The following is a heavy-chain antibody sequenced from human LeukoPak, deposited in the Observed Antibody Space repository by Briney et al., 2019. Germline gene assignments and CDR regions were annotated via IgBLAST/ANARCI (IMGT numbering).Heavy chain of an antibody. J-gene: IGHJ4*02. D-gene: IGHD5-18*01. Sequence: SETLSLTCTVSGGSISSYYWSWIRQPPGKGLEWIGYIYYSGSTNYNPSLKSRVTISVDTSKNQFSLRLSSVTAADTAMYYCARAGGVDTAMDANFDYWGQGTLVTVSS. CDR2: IYYSGST. V-gene: IGHV4-59*01. CDR1: GGSISSYY. CDR3: ARAGGVDTAMDANFDY.